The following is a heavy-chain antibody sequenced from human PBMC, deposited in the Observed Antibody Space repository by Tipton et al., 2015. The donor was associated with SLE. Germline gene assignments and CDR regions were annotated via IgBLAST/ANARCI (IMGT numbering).Heavy chain of an antibody. D-gene: IGHD5/OR15-5a*01. Sequence: TLSLTCTVSGDSINSHYWNWIRQPPGKGLEWIGFIYYSGRTSYNPSLESRVTVSVDTSKNQFSLKLSSVTAADTAVYYCAGVSRDAFEIWGQGTMVTVSS. CDR1: GDSINSHY. CDR2: IYYSGRT. J-gene: IGHJ3*02. CDR3: AGVSRDAFEI. V-gene: IGHV4-59*11.